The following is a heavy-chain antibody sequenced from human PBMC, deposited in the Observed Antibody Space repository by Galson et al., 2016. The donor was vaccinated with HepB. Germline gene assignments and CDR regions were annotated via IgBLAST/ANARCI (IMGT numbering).Heavy chain of an antibody. Sequence: TLSLTCTVSGGSISSGGYYWSWIRQHPGKGLEWIGYIENAGSTNYNPSLKGRVTISLDRSKNQFSLRLNSVIAADTAVYYCAKDEGFYNGMDFWGQGTTVTVS. D-gene: IGHD2-2*02. J-gene: IGHJ6*02. CDR3: AKDEGFYNGMDF. V-gene: IGHV4-61*08. CDR2: IENAGST. CDR1: GGSISSGGYY.